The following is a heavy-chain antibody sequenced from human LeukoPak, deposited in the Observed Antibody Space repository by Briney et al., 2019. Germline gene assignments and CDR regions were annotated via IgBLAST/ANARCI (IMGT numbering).Heavy chain of an antibody. CDR1: GYTFTSYD. V-gene: IGHV1-8*01. CDR3: ARDFWSGYYTWHYYYYGMDV. D-gene: IGHD3-3*01. J-gene: IGHJ6*02. CDR2: MNPNSGNT. Sequence: ASVNVSCKASGYTFTSYDINWVRQATGQGLEWMGWMNPNSGNTGYAQKFQGRVTMTRNTSISTAYMELSSLRSEDTAVYYCARDFWSGYYTWHYYYYGMDVWGQGTTVTVSS.